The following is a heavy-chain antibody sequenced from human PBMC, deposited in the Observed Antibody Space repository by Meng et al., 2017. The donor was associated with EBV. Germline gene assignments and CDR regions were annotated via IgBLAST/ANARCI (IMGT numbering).Heavy chain of an antibody. CDR1: GASVSGGTFH. CDR3: AKSSSSTPGVVDS. J-gene: IGHJ4*02. CDR2: IYDGGTT. V-gene: IGHV4-61*01. D-gene: IGHD2-2*01. Sequence: QGRLPESGPGLVKPSESLSLTCTVSGASVSGGTFHWSWIRQPPGKELQWIGYIYDGGTTIYNPSLKSRVTIFLDTSRNQFSLGLRSVTTADTAVYYCAKSSSSTPGVVDSWGQGTLVTVSS.